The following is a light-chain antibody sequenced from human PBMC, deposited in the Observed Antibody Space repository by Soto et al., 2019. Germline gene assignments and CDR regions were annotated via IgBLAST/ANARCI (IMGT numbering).Light chain of an antibody. CDR3: QQYQNLWT. CDR2: GAS. J-gene: IGKJ1*01. V-gene: IGKV3D-15*01. CDR1: QSVSSN. Sequence: EMVLTRSPVTLSVSPGERATLSCRASQSVSSNLAWYQQKPGQAPRLLIYGASTRATGIPDRFSGSGSGTEFTLTINSLQSEDFAVYYCQQYQNLWTFGQGTKVDIK.